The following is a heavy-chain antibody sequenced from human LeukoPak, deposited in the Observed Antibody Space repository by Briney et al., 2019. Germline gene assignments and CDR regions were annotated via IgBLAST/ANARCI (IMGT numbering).Heavy chain of an antibody. Sequence: SETLSLTCAVYGGSFSGYYWSWIRQPPGKGLEWIGEINHSGSTNYNPSLKSRVTISVDTSKNQFSLRLSSVTAADTAVYYCAKDGEWQWPAILYYYYYMDVWGKGTTVTVSS. CDR2: INHSGST. J-gene: IGHJ6*03. V-gene: IGHV4-34*01. CDR3: AKDGEWQWPAILYYYYYMDV. CDR1: GGSFSGYY. D-gene: IGHD6-19*01.